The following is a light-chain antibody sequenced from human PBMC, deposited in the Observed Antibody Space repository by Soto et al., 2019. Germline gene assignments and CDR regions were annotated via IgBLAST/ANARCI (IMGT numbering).Light chain of an antibody. J-gene: IGLJ2*01. V-gene: IGLV2-8*01. Sequence: QSALTQPPSASGSPGQSVTISCTGTSSNVGGYYDVYWYQQHPGKAPKLMIYDVSKRPSGVPDRFSGSKSGNTASLTVSGHHADDAADYYCSSYAGRSNVVFGGGTQLTVL. CDR2: DVS. CDR1: SSNVGGYYD. CDR3: SSYAGRSNVV.